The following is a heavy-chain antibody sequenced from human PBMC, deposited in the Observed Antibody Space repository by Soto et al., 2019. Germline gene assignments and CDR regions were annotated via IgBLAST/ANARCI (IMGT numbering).Heavy chain of an antibody. D-gene: IGHD6-13*01. V-gene: IGHV4-59*13. CDR1: GASISGYC. CDR3: VFMITATGTEYFDL. CDR2: IYYSGNT. Sequence: SETLSLTCTVSGASISGYCWNWIRQPPGEGLEWIGYIYYSGNTNYNSFLKSRVTMSVDTSKNQLSLNLTSVTPADTAVYYCVFMITATGTEYFDLWGRSALVTV. J-gene: IGHJ2*01.